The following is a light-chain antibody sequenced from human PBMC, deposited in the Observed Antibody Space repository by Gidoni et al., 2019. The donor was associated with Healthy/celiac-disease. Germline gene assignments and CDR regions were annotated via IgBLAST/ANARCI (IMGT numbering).Light chain of an antibody. Sequence: SSELTQDPAVSVALGQTDRITCQGDSLRSYYASWYQQKPGQAPVLVIYGKNNRPSGIPDRFSGSSSGNTASLTITGAQAEDEADYYFNSRDSSGGVFGGGTKLTVL. CDR2: GKN. CDR3: NSRDSSGGV. V-gene: IGLV3-19*01. CDR1: SLRSYY. J-gene: IGLJ2*01.